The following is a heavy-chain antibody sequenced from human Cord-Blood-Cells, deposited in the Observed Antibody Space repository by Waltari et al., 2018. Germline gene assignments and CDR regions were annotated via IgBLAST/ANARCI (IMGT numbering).Heavy chain of an antibody. D-gene: IGHD7-27*01. J-gene: IGHJ4*02. Sequence: QVQLVQSGAEVKKPGASVKVSCKASGYTFTGYYMHWVRQAPGQGVEWMGRINPNSGGTSNAQKFQGRVTMSSDTSISRAYRELRRMRSDATGVYYCESQASGDQFGYWGQGTLLTVSS. CDR3: ESQASGDQFGY. V-gene: IGHV1-2*05. CDR1: GYTFTGYY. CDR2: INPNSGGT.